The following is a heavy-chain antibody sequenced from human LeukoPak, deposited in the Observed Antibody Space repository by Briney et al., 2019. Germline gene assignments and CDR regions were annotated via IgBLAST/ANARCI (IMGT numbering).Heavy chain of an antibody. CDR3: AIDIYYDSSILDY. CDR1: GFTFSSYW. V-gene: IGHV3-43*02. D-gene: IGHD3-22*01. CDR2: ISGDGGST. J-gene: IGHJ4*02. Sequence: GGSLRLSCAASGFTFSSYWMHWVRQAPGKGLEWVSLISGDGGSTYYADSVKGRFTISRDNSKNSLYLLMHSLRTEDTALYYCAIDIYYDSSILDYWGQGTLVTVSS.